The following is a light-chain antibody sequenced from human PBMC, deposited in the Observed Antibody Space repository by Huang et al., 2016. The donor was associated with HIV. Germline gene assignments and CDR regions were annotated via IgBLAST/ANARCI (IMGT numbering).Light chain of an antibody. CDR2: DAS. J-gene: IGKJ2*01. CDR3: QHYHNLPYT. V-gene: IGKV1-33*01. CDR1: QDIGKY. Sequence: DIQMTQSPSSLSASVGDRVTITCQARQDIGKYLNWYQQKPGKAPRLLIYDASSVETGVPSRFSGSGSGTDFTFTVSSLQPEDFATYYCQHYHNLPYTFGQGTRLEI.